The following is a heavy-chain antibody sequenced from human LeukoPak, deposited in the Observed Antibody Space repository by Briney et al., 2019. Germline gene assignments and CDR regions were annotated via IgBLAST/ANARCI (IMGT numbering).Heavy chain of an antibody. CDR3: ARAAITIFGVFDY. D-gene: IGHD3-3*01. Sequence: GGFLRLSCAASGFTFSSYGMHWVRQAPGKGLEWVAVISYDGSNKYYADSVKGRFTISRDNSKNTLYLQMNSLRAEDTAVYYCARAAITIFGVFDYWGQGTLVTVSS. J-gene: IGHJ4*02. V-gene: IGHV3-30*03. CDR1: GFTFSSYG. CDR2: ISYDGSNK.